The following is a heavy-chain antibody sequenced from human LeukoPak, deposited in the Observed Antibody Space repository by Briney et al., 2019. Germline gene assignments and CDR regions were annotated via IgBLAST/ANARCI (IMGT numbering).Heavy chain of an antibody. CDR3: VRATPAFDI. V-gene: IGHV3-74*01. J-gene: IGHJ3*02. CDR1: GFTFSSYW. Sequence: GGSLRLSCAASGFTFSSYWMHWVRQAPGKWLEWVSRVNNDGSATTYADSVKGRFTISRDNAKNTLYLQMNSLRADDKAVYYCVRATPAFDIWGQGTMVTVSP. CDR2: VNNDGSAT.